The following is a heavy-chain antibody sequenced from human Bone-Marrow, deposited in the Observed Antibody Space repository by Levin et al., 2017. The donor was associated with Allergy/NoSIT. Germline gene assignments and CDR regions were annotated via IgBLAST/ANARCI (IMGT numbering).Heavy chain of an antibody. CDR2: IYSSGRT. V-gene: IGHV4-59*10. Sequence: SETLSLICTVSGDSITNYYWSWIRQPAGKGLEGIGRIYSSGRTDCSPSLKSRVTMSIDTSKNRLSLKVTSVTAADTAVYYCARYDYGGNSGLWYFDLWGRGTLVTVSS. CDR1: GDSITNYY. D-gene: IGHD4-23*01. CDR3: ARYDYGGNSGLWYFDL. J-gene: IGHJ2*01.